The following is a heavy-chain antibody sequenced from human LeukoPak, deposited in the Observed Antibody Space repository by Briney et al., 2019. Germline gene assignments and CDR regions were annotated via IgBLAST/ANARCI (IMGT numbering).Heavy chain of an antibody. CDR2: ISAYNSNT. CDR3: ARDMKQQLAYYYYYGMDV. CDR1: GYTFTSYG. J-gene: IGHJ6*02. V-gene: IGHV1-18*01. D-gene: IGHD6-13*01. Sequence: ASVKVSCKASGYTFTSYGISWVLQAPGQGLEWVGWISAYNSNTNYAQKLQGRVTMTTDSSTSTAYMELRSLRSDDTAVYYCARDMKQQLAYYYYYGMDVWGQGTTVTVSS.